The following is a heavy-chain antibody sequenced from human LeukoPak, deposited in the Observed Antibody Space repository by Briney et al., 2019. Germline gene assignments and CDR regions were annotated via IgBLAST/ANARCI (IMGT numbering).Heavy chain of an antibody. V-gene: IGHV5-51*01. CDR2: IYPGDSET. CDR1: GNSFTSYL. D-gene: IGHD3-22*01. CDR3: AIGRDSSGYTPFDY. J-gene: IGHJ4*02. Sequence: AESMNISCKASGNSFTSYLIGGVRHMGGKRLEWRGIIYPGDSETRDSTSFQGQVTTSDDKSISTAYLQWSSLKASATAMFYFAIGRDSSGYTPFDYWGQGTLVTVSS.